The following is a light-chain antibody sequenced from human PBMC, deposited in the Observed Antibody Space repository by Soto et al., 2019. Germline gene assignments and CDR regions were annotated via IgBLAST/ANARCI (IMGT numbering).Light chain of an antibody. J-gene: IGLJ7*01. CDR3: SSYAGSSNV. Sequence: QSALTQPPSASGSPGQSVAISCTGTSSDVGGYNYVSWYQQHPGKAAKLMIYEVNNRPSGVPDRFSGSTSGNTTSLTVSGLQAEDEADYYCSSYAGSSNVFGTGTQLTVL. CDR2: EVN. V-gene: IGLV2-8*01. CDR1: SSDVGGYNY.